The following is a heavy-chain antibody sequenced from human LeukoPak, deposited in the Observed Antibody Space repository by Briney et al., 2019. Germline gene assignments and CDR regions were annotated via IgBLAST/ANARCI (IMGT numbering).Heavy chain of an antibody. J-gene: IGHJ6*03. Sequence: PGGSLRLSCAVSGFTFSSYEMNWVRQAPGKGLEWVSYISSSGSIIYYADSVKGRFTISRDNAKNSLYLQMNSLRAEDTAVYYCASGDCYSCDYHYYMDVWGKGTTVTISS. CDR3: ASGDCYSCDYHYYMDV. D-gene: IGHD2-21*02. CDR1: GFTFSSYE. V-gene: IGHV3-48*03. CDR2: ISSSGSII.